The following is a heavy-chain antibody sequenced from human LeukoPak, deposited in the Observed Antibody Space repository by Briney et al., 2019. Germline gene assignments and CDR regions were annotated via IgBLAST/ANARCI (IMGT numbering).Heavy chain of an antibody. Sequence: PGGSLRLSCAASGFIFSSYSMNWVRQAPGKGLEWVSYISFGGNTVYYADSVKGRFTISRDNAKNSAYLQMNSLRAEDTAVYYCAKHRGAWTVNDAFAMWGQGTMVTVSS. V-gene: IGHV3-48*04. CDR3: AKHRGAWTVNDAFAM. J-gene: IGHJ3*02. CDR2: ISFGGNTV. CDR1: GFIFSSYS. D-gene: IGHD4-11*01.